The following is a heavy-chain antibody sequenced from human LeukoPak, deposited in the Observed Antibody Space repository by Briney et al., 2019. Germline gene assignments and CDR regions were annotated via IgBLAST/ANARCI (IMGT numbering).Heavy chain of an antibody. V-gene: IGHV3-74*01. CDR1: GFTFSSYW. J-gene: IGHJ4*02. D-gene: IGHD3-3*01. CDR3: ARGFKGVVDHFDY. CDR2: INSDGSST. Sequence: PGGSLRLSCAASGFTFSSYWMHWVRQAPGKGLVWVSRINSDGSSTSYADSVKGRFTISRDNAKNTLYLQMNSLRAEDTAVYYCARGFKGVVDHFDYWGQGTLVTVSS.